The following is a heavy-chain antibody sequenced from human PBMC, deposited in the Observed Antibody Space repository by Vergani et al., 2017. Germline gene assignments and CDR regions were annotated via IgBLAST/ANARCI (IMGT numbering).Heavy chain of an antibody. Sequence: QVQMQESGPGLVKTSETLSLTCSASGAPISYWCWSWLRQPAGKGLEWIGRLCPSGSTNYKPSLKSRVTMSIDTSKNQFSLKLTSVTAADTAVYYCTREGKMGAQNWFDPWGQGILVTVSS. CDR2: LCPSGST. D-gene: IGHD3-16*01. V-gene: IGHV4-4*07. J-gene: IGHJ5*02. CDR1: GAPISYWC. CDR3: TREGKMGAQNWFDP.